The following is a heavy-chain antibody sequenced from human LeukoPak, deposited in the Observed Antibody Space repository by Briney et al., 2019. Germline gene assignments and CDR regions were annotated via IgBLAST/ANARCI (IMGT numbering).Heavy chain of an antibody. CDR1: GFTFSSND. D-gene: IGHD2-15*01. CDR2: IVLSDGRT. J-gene: IGHJ3*02. Sequence: GGSLRLSCAASGFTFSSNDMAWVCQPPGKGLEWVSTIVLSDGRTFYADSVEGRFTISSADSKTTLYLQMNSLRAEDTAVYYCAKRPGYGFAFGIWGRGTVVTVSS. V-gene: IGHV3-23*01. CDR3: AKRPGYGFAFGI.